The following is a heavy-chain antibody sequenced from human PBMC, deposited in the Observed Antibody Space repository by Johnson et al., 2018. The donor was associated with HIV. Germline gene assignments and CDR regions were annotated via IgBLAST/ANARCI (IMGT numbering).Heavy chain of an antibody. D-gene: IGHD2-8*01. CDR3: ARVSKYIIQGLISHDSVDAFDI. V-gene: IGHV3-20*04. Sequence: VQLVESGGGVVRPGGSLRLSCAASGFTFDDHVMSWVRQAPGKGLQWVSGINWNGGTTDYADSVKGRFGISRDNAKSSLYLQMSSLRVEDTALYYCARVSKYIIQGLISHDSVDAFDIWGQGTMVTVSS. J-gene: IGHJ3*02. CDR2: INWNGGTT. CDR1: GFTFDDHV.